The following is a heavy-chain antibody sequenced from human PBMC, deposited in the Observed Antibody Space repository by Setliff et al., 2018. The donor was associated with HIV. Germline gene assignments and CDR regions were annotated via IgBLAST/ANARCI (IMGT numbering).Heavy chain of an antibody. V-gene: IGHV1-2*02. CDR3: ARDYLHVFDI. Sequence: ASVKVSCKASGYTFTDNYIHWVRQAPGQGLEWMGWINSASGGTNYAQNFQGRVTVTRDTSINTAYVELNSLKSDDTAAYYCARDYLHVFDIWGQGTMVTVSS. J-gene: IGHJ3*02. CDR2: INSASGGT. CDR1: GYTFTDNY.